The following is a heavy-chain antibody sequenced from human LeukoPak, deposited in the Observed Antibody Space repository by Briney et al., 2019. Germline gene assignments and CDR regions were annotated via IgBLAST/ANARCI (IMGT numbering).Heavy chain of an antibody. J-gene: IGHJ4*02. Sequence: PSETLSLTCTVSGGSISTYYWSWIRQPPGKGLEWIGYIYYSGSTNYNPSLKSRVTISVDTAKNQFSRKLSSVTAADTAVYYCARGATSLSYLDSRGQGTLVTVSS. CDR2: IYYSGST. D-gene: IGHD2/OR15-2a*01. CDR3: ARGATSLSYLDS. V-gene: IGHV4-59*01. CDR1: GGSISTYY.